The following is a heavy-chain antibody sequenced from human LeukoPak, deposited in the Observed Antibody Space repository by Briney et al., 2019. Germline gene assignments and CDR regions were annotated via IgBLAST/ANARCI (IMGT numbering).Heavy chain of an antibody. J-gene: IGHJ4*02. V-gene: IGHV4-61*01. CDR3: AREYSGFDY. CDR2: VYYSGST. Sequence: TSETLSLTCTVSGDPISSYGDYSNYKWTWIRQPPGKGLEWIGYVYYSGSTNYNPSLKSRVAISVDTSKNQLSLKLTSVTAADTAIYYCAREYSGFDYWGQGTLVTVSS. CDR1: GDPISSYGDYSNYK. D-gene: IGHD5-12*01.